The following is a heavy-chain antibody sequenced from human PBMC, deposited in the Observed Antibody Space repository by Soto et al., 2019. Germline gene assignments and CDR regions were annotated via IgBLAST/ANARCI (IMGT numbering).Heavy chain of an antibody. CDR2: IVVGSGNT. Sequence: SVKVSCKASGFTFTSSAVQWVRQARGQRLEWIGWIVVGSGNTNYAQKFQDRVTMTTDTSTSTAYMELRSLRSDDTAVHYCARDDCSGGNCFNDYWGQGTQVTVSS. CDR1: GFTFTSSA. CDR3: ARDDCSGGNCFNDY. J-gene: IGHJ4*02. V-gene: IGHV1-58*01. D-gene: IGHD2-15*01.